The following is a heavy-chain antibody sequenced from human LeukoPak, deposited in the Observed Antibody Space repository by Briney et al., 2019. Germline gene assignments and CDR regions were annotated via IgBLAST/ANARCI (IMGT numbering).Heavy chain of an antibody. CDR3: ARHPDCTRTSCYVDYYGMDV. CDR2: IDPSDSYT. D-gene: IGHD2-2*01. CDR1: GYSFTSYW. Sequence: GESLKISCKGSGYSFTSYWISWVRQMPGKGLEWMGRIDPSDSYTNYSPSFQGHVTISADKSISTAYLQWSSLKASDTAMYYCARHPDCTRTSCYVDYYGMDVWGQGTTVTVSS. V-gene: IGHV5-10-1*01. J-gene: IGHJ6*02.